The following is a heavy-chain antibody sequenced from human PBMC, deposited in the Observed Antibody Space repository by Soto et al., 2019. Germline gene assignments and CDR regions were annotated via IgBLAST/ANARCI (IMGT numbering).Heavy chain of an antibody. CDR3: ARGLSVTLFDN. V-gene: IGHV4-31*03. Sequence: QVQLQESGPGLVKPSQTLSLTCTVSGGSISTGGYYWTWIRQHPGKGLEWIGYIYYSGSTYYNPSLKSRVTISVDTSKKQSSLKLSSVTAADTAVYYCARGLSVTLFDNWGQGTLVTVSS. J-gene: IGHJ4*02. CDR2: IYYSGST. CDR1: GGSISTGGYY. D-gene: IGHD5-18*01.